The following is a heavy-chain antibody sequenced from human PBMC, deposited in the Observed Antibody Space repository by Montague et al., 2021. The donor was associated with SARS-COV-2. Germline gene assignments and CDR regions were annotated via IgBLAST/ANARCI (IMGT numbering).Heavy chain of an antibody. V-gene: IGHV4-39*01. CDR3: ASAGFEYSSSWYARYYYYGMDV. D-gene: IGHD6-13*01. CDR1: GGSISSSSYY. Sequence: SETLSLTCTVSGGSISSSSYYWGWIRLPPGKGLEWIGSIYYSQSTYYNSSLKRRATISVDMSTNQFSLTLSSVTAADTAAAYCASAGFEYSSSWYARYYYYGMDVWGQGTTVTVSS. CDR2: IYYSQST. J-gene: IGHJ6*02.